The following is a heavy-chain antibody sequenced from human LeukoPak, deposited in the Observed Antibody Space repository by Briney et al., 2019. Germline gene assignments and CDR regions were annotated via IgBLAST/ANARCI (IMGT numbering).Heavy chain of an antibody. J-gene: IGHJ4*02. CDR1: GYSFTSYW. V-gene: IGHV5-10-1*01. Sequence: AGESLKISCKGSGYSFTSYWISWVRQMPGKGLEWMGRIDPRDSYTKYSPSFQGHVSISADKSISTAYLQWSSLKASDTATYYCARLESSGYYVYWGQGTLVTVSS. D-gene: IGHD3-22*01. CDR3: ARLESSGYYVY. CDR2: IDPRDSYT.